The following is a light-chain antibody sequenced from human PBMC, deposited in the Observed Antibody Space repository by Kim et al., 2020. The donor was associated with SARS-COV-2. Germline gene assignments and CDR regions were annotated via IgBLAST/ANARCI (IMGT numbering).Light chain of an antibody. Sequence: CPGDEASLSCRASHSVSSSYLAWYQQKPGQAPRLLIYGASSRATGIPDRFSGSGYRTDFTLTISRLEPEDVAVYYCQQYGSSPLTFGGGTKVDIK. CDR3: QQYGSSPLT. J-gene: IGKJ4*01. V-gene: IGKV3-20*01. CDR1: HSVSSSY. CDR2: GAS.